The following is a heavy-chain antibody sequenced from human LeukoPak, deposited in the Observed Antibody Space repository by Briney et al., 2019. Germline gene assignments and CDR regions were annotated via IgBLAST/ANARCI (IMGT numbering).Heavy chain of an antibody. V-gene: IGHV4-34*01. J-gene: IGHJ4*02. CDR1: GGSFSGYY. CDR2: INHSGST. Sequence: SETLSLTCAVYGGSFSGYYWSWIRQPPGKGLEWIGEINHSGSTNYNPSLKSRVTISVDTSKNQFSLKLSSVTAADTAVYYCARVQGIAVAGHYYFDYWGQGTLVTVSS. CDR3: ARVQGIAVAGHYYFDY. D-gene: IGHD6-19*01.